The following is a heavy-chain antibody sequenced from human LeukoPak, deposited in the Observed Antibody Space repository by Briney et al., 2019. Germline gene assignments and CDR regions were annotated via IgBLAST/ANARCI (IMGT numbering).Heavy chain of an antibody. V-gene: IGHV4-61*02. J-gene: IGHJ4*02. CDR1: GGSISSGSYY. Sequence: SSETLSLTCTVSGGSISSGSYYWNWIRQPAGKGLEWIGRIYTSGSANYNPSLKSRVTISVDTSKNQFSLKLSSVTAADTAVYYCARGRGPYYGSGSQNFDYWGQGTLVTVSS. CDR3: ARGRGPYYGSGSQNFDY. CDR2: IYTSGSA. D-gene: IGHD3-10*01.